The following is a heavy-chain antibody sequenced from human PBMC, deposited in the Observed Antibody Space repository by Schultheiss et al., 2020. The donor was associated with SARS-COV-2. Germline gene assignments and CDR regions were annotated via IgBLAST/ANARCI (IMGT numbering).Heavy chain of an antibody. CDR1: GFTFSDYY. CDR3: ARVSRGYGVDY. D-gene: IGHD5-12*01. V-gene: IGHV3-11*04. CDR2: ISGSSITI. Sequence: GGSLRLSCAASGFTFSDYYMSWIRQAPGKGLEWVSYISGSSITIYYADSVQGRFTISRDNSKNTLYLQMNSLRAEDTAVYYCARVSRGYGVDYWGQGTLVTVSS. J-gene: IGHJ4*02.